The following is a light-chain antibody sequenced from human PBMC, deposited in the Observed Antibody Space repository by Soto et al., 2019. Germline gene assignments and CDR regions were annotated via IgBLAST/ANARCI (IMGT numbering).Light chain of an antibody. J-gene: IGKJ1*01. CDR2: HAS. Sequence: DIQMTQSPSTLPASVGDRVTITCRASQSISNWLAWYQQKPGTAPQVLIYHASNMQSGVPSRFSGSGSGTGFTLTIRFRQPDDFATYFRQQYNSYSFGQGTKVEIK. V-gene: IGKV1-5*01. CDR1: QSISNW. CDR3: QQYNSYS.